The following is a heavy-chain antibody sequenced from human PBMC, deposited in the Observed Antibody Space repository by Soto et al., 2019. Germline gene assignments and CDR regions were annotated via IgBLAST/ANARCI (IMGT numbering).Heavy chain of an antibody. Sequence: ASVKVSCKASGYTFSNYGISWVRQAPGQGLEWMGWISAKNGNTNFAQKFRGRVTMTTDTSTTTVYMELRSLTPDDTAVYYCAREPPETPPDYWGHGTLVTVSS. CDR2: ISAKNGNT. V-gene: IGHV1-18*01. CDR1: GYTFSNYG. CDR3: AREPPETPPDY. J-gene: IGHJ4*01.